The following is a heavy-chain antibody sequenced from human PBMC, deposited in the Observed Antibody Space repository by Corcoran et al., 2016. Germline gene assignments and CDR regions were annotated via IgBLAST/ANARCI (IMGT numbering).Heavy chain of an antibody. CDR1: GGSMGRYY. CDR3: ARGEGRGPYCSGCSCYYFDA. V-gene: IGHV4-59*01. D-gene: IGHD2-15*01. J-gene: IGHJ4*02. Sequence: QVQLQASGPGLVMPSETLSLTCTVSGGSMGRYYWSWIRQPPGKGLEWIGYFFNTVTTNHNPSLESRVIMSVDTSKNQFSLKLTSMTAADTAVYSCARGEGRGPYCSGCSCYYFDAWGPGTLVTVSS. CDR2: FFNTVTT.